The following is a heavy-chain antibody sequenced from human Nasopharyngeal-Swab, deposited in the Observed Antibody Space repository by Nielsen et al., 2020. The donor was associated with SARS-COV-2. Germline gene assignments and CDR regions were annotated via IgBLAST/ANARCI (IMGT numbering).Heavy chain of an antibody. Sequence: SETLSLTCTVSGGSISSYYWSWIRQPPGKGLEWIEYIYYSGSTNYNPSLKSRVTISVDTSKNQFSLKLSSVTAADTAVYYCARISGSGAFDYWGQGTLVTVSS. V-gene: IGHV4-59*01. CDR3: ARISGSGAFDY. J-gene: IGHJ4*02. D-gene: IGHD1-26*01. CDR1: GGSISSYY. CDR2: IYYSGST.